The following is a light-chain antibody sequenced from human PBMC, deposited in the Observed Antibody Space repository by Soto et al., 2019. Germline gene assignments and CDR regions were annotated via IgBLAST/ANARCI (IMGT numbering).Light chain of an antibody. J-gene: IGKJ1*01. Sequence: DIQMTQSPSSLSASVGDRVTITCRASQAVGNDLGWYQQRPGKAPQRLIYAVSSLQSGVPSRFSGSGSGTDFSLTISSLQPEDFATYYCQQSYGTPWTFGQGTKV. CDR1: QAVGND. V-gene: IGKV1-39*01. CDR2: AVS. CDR3: QQSYGTPWT.